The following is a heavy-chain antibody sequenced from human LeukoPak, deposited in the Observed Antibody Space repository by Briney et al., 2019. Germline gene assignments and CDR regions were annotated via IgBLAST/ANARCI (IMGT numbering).Heavy chain of an antibody. V-gene: IGHV3-74*01. CDR3: ARGVRDGYSFGFYFDY. CDR2: INRDGSST. J-gene: IGHJ4*02. D-gene: IGHD5-12*01. CDR1: GFTFSSYA. Sequence: GGSLRLSCAASGFTFSSYAMHWVRQAPGKGLVWVSRINRDGSSTIYADSVKGRFTISRDNAKNTLYLQMNSLRAEDTAVYYCARGVRDGYSFGFYFDYWGQGALVTVSS.